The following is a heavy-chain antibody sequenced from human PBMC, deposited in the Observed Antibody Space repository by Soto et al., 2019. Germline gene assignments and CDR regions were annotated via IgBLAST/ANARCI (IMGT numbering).Heavy chain of an antibody. J-gene: IGHJ6*02. Sequence: GGSLRLSCAASGFTFSNYGMHWVRQAPGKGLEWVALIWYDGNKRHYADSVKGRFTISRDNSKNTLSLQMNSLRAEDTAVYYCARDLSYLEWNYYGIDVWGQGTTVTVYS. D-gene: IGHD3-3*01. CDR1: GFTFSNYG. V-gene: IGHV3-33*01. CDR2: IWYDGNKR. CDR3: ARDLSYLEWNYYGIDV.